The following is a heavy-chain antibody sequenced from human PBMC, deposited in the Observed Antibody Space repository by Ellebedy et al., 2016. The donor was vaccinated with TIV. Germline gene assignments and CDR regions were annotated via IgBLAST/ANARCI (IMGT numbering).Heavy chain of an antibody. CDR2: INPNSGGT. Sequence: ASVKVSXXASPYTFTAYYMHWVRQAPGQGLEWMGWINPNSGGTNYAQKFQGWVTMTRDTSISTAYMELSRLRSDDTAVYYCARDLRDTRNYNDSSGYHFDYWGQGTLVTVSS. J-gene: IGHJ4*02. V-gene: IGHV1-2*04. CDR3: ARDLRDTRNYNDSSGYHFDY. D-gene: IGHD3-22*01. CDR1: PYTFTAYY.